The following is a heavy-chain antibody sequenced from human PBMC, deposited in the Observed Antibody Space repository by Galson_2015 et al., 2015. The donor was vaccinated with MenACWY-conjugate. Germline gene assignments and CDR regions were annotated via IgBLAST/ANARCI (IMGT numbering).Heavy chain of an antibody. Sequence: SLRLSCAASGFTFSSYWMSWVHQAPGKGLEWVASIKEDGSEKYYVDSVKGRFTISRDNAKNSLYLQMNSLRAEDTAVYSCARGHYGMDVWGQGTTVTVSS. CDR3: ARGHYGMDV. J-gene: IGHJ6*02. CDR2: IKEDGSEK. V-gene: IGHV3-7*03. CDR1: GFTFSSYW.